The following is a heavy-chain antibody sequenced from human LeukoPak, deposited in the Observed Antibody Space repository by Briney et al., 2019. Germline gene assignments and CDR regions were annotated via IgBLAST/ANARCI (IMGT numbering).Heavy chain of an antibody. CDR1: GGSFSGYY. V-gene: IGHV4-34*01. Sequence: PSETLSLTCAVYGGSFSGYYWSWIRQPPGKGLEWIGEINHSGSTNYNPSLKSRVTISVDTSKNQFSLKLSSVTAADTAVYYCARDCFPYDNWFDPWGQGTLVTVSS. CDR2: INHSGST. J-gene: IGHJ5*02. D-gene: IGHD3-3*01. CDR3: ARDCFPYDNWFDP.